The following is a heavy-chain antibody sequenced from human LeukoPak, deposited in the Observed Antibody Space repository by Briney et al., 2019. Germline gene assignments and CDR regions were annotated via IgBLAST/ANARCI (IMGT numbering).Heavy chain of an antibody. CDR1: GFTFSSYA. Sequence: GGSLRLSCAASGFTFSSYAMSWVRQAPGKGLEWVSAISGSGGSTYYADSVKGRFTISRDNSKNTLYLQMNSLRAEDTAVYYCAKDRAYYGSGSSSYFDYWGQGTLVTVSS. D-gene: IGHD3-10*01. J-gene: IGHJ4*02. CDR2: ISGSGGST. CDR3: AKDRAYYGSGSSSYFDY. V-gene: IGHV3-23*01.